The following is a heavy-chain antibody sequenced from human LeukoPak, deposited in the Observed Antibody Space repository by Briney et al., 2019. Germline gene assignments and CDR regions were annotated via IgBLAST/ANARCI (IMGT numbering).Heavy chain of an antibody. Sequence: ASVKVSCKASGGTFSSYAISWVRQAPGQGLEWMGWISAYNGNTNYAQKLQGRVTMTTDTSTSTAYMELRSLRSDDTAVYYCVRERVRTMIVVVITTRGAFDIWGQGTMVTVSS. CDR1: GGTFSSYA. D-gene: IGHD3-22*01. CDR2: ISAYNGNT. V-gene: IGHV1-18*01. J-gene: IGHJ3*02. CDR3: VRERVRTMIVVVITTRGAFDI.